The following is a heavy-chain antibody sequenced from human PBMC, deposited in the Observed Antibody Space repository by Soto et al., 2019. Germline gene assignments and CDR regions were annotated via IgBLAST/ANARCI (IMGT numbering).Heavy chain of an antibody. V-gene: IGHV1-2*04. J-gene: IGHJ4*02. CDR1: GYTFTGYY. CDR2: INPNSGGT. CDR3: ARPSFLGDFWSGYYDY. Sequence: ASLKVSCKASGYTFTGYYMHWVRQAPGQGLEWMGWINPNSGGTNYAQKFQGWVTMTRDTSISTAYMELSRLRSDDTAVYYCARPSFLGDFWSGYYDYWGQGTLVTVSS. D-gene: IGHD3-3*01.